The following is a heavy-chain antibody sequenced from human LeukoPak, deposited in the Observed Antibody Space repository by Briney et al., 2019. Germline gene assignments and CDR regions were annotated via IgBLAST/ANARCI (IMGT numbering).Heavy chain of an antibody. Sequence: PGGSLRLSCAASGFTFSAYWMHWVRQAPGKGLVWVGRINDVGSDSTYVDSVKGRFTISRDNAKNTLYLQMNSLRAEDTAVYYCAKVAAAGTRNFDYWGQGTLVTVSS. CDR1: GFTFSAYW. V-gene: IGHV3-74*01. CDR3: AKVAAAGTRNFDY. J-gene: IGHJ4*02. D-gene: IGHD6-13*01. CDR2: INDVGSDS.